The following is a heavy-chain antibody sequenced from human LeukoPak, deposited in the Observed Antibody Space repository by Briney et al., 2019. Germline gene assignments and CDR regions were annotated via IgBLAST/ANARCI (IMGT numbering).Heavy chain of an antibody. CDR3: ARALSWTTDSYYYMDV. V-gene: IGHV1-8*01. CDR2: MNPNSGNT. CDR1: GYTFTSSD. Sequence: VASVKVSCKASGYTFTSSDINWVRQATGQGLEWMGWMNPNSGNTGYAQKFQGRVTMTKNTSITTAYMELSSLRSEDTAVYYCARALSWTTDSYYYMDVWGKGTTVTVSS. D-gene: IGHD3/OR15-3a*01. J-gene: IGHJ6*03.